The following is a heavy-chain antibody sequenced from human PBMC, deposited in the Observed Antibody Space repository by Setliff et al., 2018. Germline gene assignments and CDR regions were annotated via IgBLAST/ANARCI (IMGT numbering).Heavy chain of an antibody. CDR2: ISAFTGFT. Sequence: ASVKVSCKASGYSFTMYGVNWVRQAPGQGLEWMAWISAFTGFTQYSQKFKGRVTVTKDASTSTAYLDLGSLTSDDTAVYYCSRLVRYCTTTTCQRASGDDYWGQGTLVTVSS. CDR3: SRLVRYCTTTTCQRASGDDY. J-gene: IGHJ4*02. CDR1: GYSFTMYG. D-gene: IGHD2-8*01. V-gene: IGHV1-18*01.